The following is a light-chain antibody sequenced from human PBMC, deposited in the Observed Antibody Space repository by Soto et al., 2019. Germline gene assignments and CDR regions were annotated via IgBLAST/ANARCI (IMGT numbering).Light chain of an antibody. J-gene: IGLJ2*01. CDR1: SSDVGAYNY. CDR2: DVS. Sequence: QSALTQPASVSGSPGQSITISCTGTSSDVGAYNYVSWYQQHPGKAPKLTIYDVSNRPSGVSDRFSGSKSGNTASLAISGLQAEDEGEYYCSSYTTSSTVVFGGGTKLTVL. V-gene: IGLV2-14*03. CDR3: SSYTTSSTVV.